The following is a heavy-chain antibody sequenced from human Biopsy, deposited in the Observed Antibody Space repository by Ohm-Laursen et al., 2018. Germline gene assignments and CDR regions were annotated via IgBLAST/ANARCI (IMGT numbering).Heavy chain of an antibody. D-gene: IGHD2-8*02. CDR3: AKDRDLNLLAWFDP. Sequence: SLRLSCAASGFTFSSYAMSWVRQAPGKGLEWVSAISGSGRTYYADSVKGRFTISRDNSKNTLFLQLSSLRAEDTAVYHGAKDRDLNLLAWFDPWGQGTLVTVSS. CDR1: GFTFSSYA. V-gene: IGHV3-23*01. J-gene: IGHJ5*01. CDR2: ISGSGRT.